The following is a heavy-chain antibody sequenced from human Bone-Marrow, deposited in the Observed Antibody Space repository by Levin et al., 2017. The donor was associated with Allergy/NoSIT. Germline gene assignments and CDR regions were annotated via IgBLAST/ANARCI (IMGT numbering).Heavy chain of an antibody. D-gene: IGHD1-26*01. J-gene: IGHJ3*01. V-gene: IGHV3-9*01. Sequence: PGGSLRLSCAASGFTFAGHAMHWIRQVPGKGLEWVSGISWNSVGIGYADSVKGRFSISRDNDKNSLYLEMESLRTEDTALYFCAKADSTGSYSQIRDPFDLWGQGTMVTVSS. CDR1: GFTFAGHA. CDR2: ISWNSVGI. CDR3: AKADSTGSYSQIRDPFDL.